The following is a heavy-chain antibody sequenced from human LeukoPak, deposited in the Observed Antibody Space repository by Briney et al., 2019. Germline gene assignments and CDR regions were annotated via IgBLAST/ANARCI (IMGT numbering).Heavy chain of an antibody. CDR2: IYHSGST. Sequence: SETLSLTCAVSGGSISSGGYSWSWIRQPPGKGLEWIGYIYHSGSTYYNPSLKSRVTISVDRSKNQFSLKLCSVTAADTAVYYCARVLPSYTFDYWGQGTLVTVSS. CDR3: ARVLPSYTFDY. V-gene: IGHV4-30-2*01. D-gene: IGHD3-16*01. J-gene: IGHJ4*02. CDR1: GGSISSGGYS.